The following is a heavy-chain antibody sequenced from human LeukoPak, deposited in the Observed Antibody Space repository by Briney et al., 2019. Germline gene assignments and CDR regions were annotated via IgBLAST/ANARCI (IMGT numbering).Heavy chain of an antibody. CDR2: INHSGST. CDR3: ARRGKDGYNYWYFDY. D-gene: IGHD5-24*01. V-gene: IGHV4-34*01. J-gene: IGHJ4*02. CDR1: GFTFSSYA. Sequence: GSLRLSCAASGFTFSSYAMHWVRQAPGKGLEWIGEINHSGSTNYNPSLKSRVTISVDTSKNQFSLKLSSVTAADTAVYYCARRGKDGYNYWYFDYWGQGTLVTVSS.